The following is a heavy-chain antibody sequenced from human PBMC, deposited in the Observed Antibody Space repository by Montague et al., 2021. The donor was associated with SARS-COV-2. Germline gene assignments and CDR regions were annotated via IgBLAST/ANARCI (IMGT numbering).Heavy chain of an antibody. J-gene: IGHJ3*02. D-gene: IGHD1-26*01. CDR2: TCYRSEWYF. CDR1: GDSVSSNNAA. V-gene: IGHV6-1*01. Sequence: CAISGDSVSSNNAAWNWIRQSPSRGLEWLGRTCYRSEWYFDYAISLRGRITINLDTSKNKFSLQLDSVTLDDTAVYYCARYSYSGTYFGLNDSFDIWGQGTLVTVSS. CDR3: ARYSYSGTYFGLNDSFDI.